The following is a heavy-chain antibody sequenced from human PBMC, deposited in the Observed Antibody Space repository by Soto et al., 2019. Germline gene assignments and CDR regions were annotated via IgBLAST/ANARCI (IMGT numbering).Heavy chain of an antibody. V-gene: IGHV4-61*01. CDR2: IYYSGST. Sequence: SETLSLTCSVSGGSISSGYYYWSWIRQPPGKGLEWIGYIYYSGSTNYNPSLKSRVTISVDTSKNQFSLKLSSVTAADTAVYYCAGKRYSGYVFDYWGQGTLVTVSS. D-gene: IGHD5-12*01. J-gene: IGHJ4*02. CDR3: AGKRYSGYVFDY. CDR1: GGSISSGYYY.